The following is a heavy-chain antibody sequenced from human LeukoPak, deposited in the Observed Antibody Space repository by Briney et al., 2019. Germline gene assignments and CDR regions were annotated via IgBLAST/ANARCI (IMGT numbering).Heavy chain of an antibody. CDR1: NYSISNSLY. V-gene: IGHV4-38-2*01. D-gene: IGHD4-17*01. CDR3: ARGTYGYYMDV. J-gene: IGHJ6*03. Sequence: PSEPLSLTCGGPNYSISNSLYWGWLRQPPGKGLEWIGSIYRSGSTFYNPSLKSRVTISLDTSKNQFSLKLSSVTAADTAVYFCARGTYGYYMDVWGKGTTVTVSS. CDR2: IYRSGST.